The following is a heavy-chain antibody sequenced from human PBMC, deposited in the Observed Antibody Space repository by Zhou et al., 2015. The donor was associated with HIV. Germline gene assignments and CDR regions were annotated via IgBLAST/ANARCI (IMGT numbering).Heavy chain of an antibody. Sequence: QVQLVQSGAEVKKPGSSVKVSCKASGGTFSNYAVSWVRQAPGQGLEWMGWISAYNGNTNYAQKLQGRVTMTTDTSTSTAYMELRSLRSDDTAVYYCARDWWLLALAYGSGIPGYWGQGTLVTVSS. J-gene: IGHJ4*02. CDR2: ISAYNGNT. D-gene: IGHD3-10*01. CDR3: ARDWWLLALAYGSGIPGY. CDR1: GGTFSNYA. V-gene: IGHV1-18*01.